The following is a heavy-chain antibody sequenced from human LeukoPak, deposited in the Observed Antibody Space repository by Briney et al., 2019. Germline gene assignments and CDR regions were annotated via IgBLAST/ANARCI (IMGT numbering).Heavy chain of an antibody. CDR1: GFTVSSNY. Sequence: GGSLRLSCAASGFTVSSNYMSWVRQAPGQGLEWVSVIYAGGSTTYADSVKGRFTISRDNSKNTLYLQINSLRDEDTAVYYCARGGATYGFILAFWGQGTLVTVSS. CDR3: ARGGATYGFILAF. J-gene: IGHJ4*02. V-gene: IGHV3-53*01. CDR2: IYAGGST. D-gene: IGHD4-17*01.